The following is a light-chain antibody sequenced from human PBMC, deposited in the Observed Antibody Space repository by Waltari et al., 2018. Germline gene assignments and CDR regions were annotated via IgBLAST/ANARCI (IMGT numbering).Light chain of an antibody. CDR2: KSS. CDR3: QQYNSPWT. J-gene: IGKJ1*01. V-gene: IGKV1-5*03. CDR1: QSISSW. Sequence: DIQITQSPSTLSASAGDRVPITCRSSQSISSWLAWYQQKPGKAPKLLIYKSSSLESGVPSRFSGSGSGTEFTLTISSLQPDDFATYYCQQYNSPWTFGQGTKVEIK.